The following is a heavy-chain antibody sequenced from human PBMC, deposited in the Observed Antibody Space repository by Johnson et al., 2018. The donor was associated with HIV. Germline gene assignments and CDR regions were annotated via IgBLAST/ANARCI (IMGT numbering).Heavy chain of an antibody. Sequence: VQLVESGGGLVQPGGSLRLSCAASGFTFSSYAMSWVRQAPGKGLEWVSGINWNGGSTGYADSVKGRFTISRDSARKSLSLQMNRLTAADTALYYCVKDIGYGGPSDGAFDIWGQGTMVTVSS. CDR1: GFTFSSYA. CDR2: INWNGGST. CDR3: VKDIGYGGPSDGAFDI. D-gene: IGHD4/OR15-4a*01. J-gene: IGHJ3*02. V-gene: IGHV3-20*04.